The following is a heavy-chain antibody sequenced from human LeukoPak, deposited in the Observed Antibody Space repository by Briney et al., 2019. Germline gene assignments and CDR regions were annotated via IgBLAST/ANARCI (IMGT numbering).Heavy chain of an antibody. D-gene: IGHD3-10*01. V-gene: IGHV1-18*01. J-gene: IGHJ4*02. CDR2: ISAYNGNT. Sequence: ASVKVSCKASGYTFTSYGISWVRQAPGQGLEWMGWISAYNGNTNYAQKLQGRVTMTTDTSTSTAYMELRSLRSDDTAVYYRARVIREYLSYGPYYFDYWGQGTLVTVSS. CDR3: ARVIREYLSYGPYYFDY. CDR1: GYTFTSYG.